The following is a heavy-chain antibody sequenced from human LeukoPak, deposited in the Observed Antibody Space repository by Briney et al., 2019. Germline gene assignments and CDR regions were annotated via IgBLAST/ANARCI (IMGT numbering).Heavy chain of an antibody. V-gene: IGHV3-21*01. CDR3: ARTLGNYYEYFDL. Sequence: PGGSLRLSCAASGFTSSSNSMNWVRQAPGKGLEWVSSISSSSTYIYYADSVKGRFTISRDNAKNSLFLQMNSRRAEEAVVDYCARTLGNYYEYFDLWGRGTLVTVSS. D-gene: IGHD1-26*01. J-gene: IGHJ2*01. CDR2: ISSSSTYI. CDR1: GFTSSSNS.